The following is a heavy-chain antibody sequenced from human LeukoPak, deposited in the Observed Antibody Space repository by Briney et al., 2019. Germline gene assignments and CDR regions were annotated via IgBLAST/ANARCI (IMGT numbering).Heavy chain of an antibody. CDR3: ARARGYSYGSHGD. D-gene: IGHD5-18*01. Sequence: GESLRISCEGSGYRFTSYCISWVRPMCGKGLEWMGRIDPSDSYTNYSPSFQGHVTISADKSISTAYLQWSSLKASDTAMYYCARARGYSYGSHGDWGQGTLVTVSS. CDR2: IDPSDSYT. J-gene: IGHJ4*02. V-gene: IGHV5-10-1*01. CDR1: GYRFTSYC.